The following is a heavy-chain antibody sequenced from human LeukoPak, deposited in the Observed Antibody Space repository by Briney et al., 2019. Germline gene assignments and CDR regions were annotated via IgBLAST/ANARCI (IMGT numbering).Heavy chain of an antibody. V-gene: IGHV3-30-3*01. CDR2: ISYDGSNK. D-gene: IGHD3-22*01. J-gene: IGHJ4*02. CDR1: GFTFSSYA. Sequence: PGGSLRLSCAASGFTFSSYAMHWVRQAPGKGLEWVAVISYDGSNKYYADSVKGRFTISRDNSKNTLYLQMNSLRAEDTAVYYCAREACPYRLCYYDSSGYSLNYYFDYWGQGTLVTASS. CDR3: AREACPYRLCYYDSSGYSLNYYFDY.